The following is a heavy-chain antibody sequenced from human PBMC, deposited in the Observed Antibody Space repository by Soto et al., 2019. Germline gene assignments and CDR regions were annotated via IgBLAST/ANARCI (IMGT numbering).Heavy chain of an antibody. CDR2: VSAYNDNI. D-gene: IGHD6-19*01. J-gene: IGHJ4*02. Sequence: QVLLVQSGGEVKKPGASVKVSCKASGYTFSSYGINWVRQAPGQGLEWLGWVSAYNDNIDYAQTFQGRVTMTTDKSTNTAYMELRSLRSDDTAVYYCAREAPVAGTNYFDFWGQGTLVTVSS. CDR3: AREAPVAGTNYFDF. CDR1: GYTFSSYG. V-gene: IGHV1-18*01.